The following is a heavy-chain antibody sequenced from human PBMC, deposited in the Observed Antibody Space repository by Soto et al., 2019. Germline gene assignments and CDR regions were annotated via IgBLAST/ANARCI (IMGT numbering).Heavy chain of an antibody. CDR1: GFPFKTFA. Sequence: EVQLLESGGGLVQPGGGPWGLSCQASGFPFKTFAMSWVGKVPGRGLGGVSTISDSGGSTYYADSVKGRFTISRDNSKNTLYLQMNSLRAEDTAVYYCAKRSNTPAAMKSPFDYWGQGTLVTVSS. CDR3: AKRSNTPAAMKSPFDY. CDR2: ISDSGGST. J-gene: IGHJ4*02. V-gene: IGHV3-23*01. D-gene: IGHD2-2*01.